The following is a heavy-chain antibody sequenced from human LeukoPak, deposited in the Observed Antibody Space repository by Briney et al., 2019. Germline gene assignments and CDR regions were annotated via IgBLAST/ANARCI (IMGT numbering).Heavy chain of an antibody. CDR3: ASPLIVGAQIDY. V-gene: IGHV4-39*01. Sequence: SETLSLTCTVSGGSISSSSYYWGWVRQPPGKGLEWIRSIYYSGSTYYNPSLKSRVTISVDTSKNQFSLKLSSVTAADTAVYYCASPLIVGAQIDYWGQGTLVTVSS. J-gene: IGHJ4*02. CDR2: IYYSGST. D-gene: IGHD1-26*01. CDR1: GGSISSSSYY.